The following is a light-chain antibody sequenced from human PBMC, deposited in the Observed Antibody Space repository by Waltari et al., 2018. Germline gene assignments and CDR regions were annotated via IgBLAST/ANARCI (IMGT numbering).Light chain of an antibody. J-gene: IGKJ5*01. Sequence: DIQMTQSPSSLSASVGDRITITCRASQSIGIYLNWDQHKPGKAPKLLIYTASSLQSGVPSRFSGSGSGTDFTLTISSLQPEDFATYYCQQSYSSFGQGTRLDIK. V-gene: IGKV1-39*01. CDR2: TAS. CDR3: QQSYSS. CDR1: QSIGIY.